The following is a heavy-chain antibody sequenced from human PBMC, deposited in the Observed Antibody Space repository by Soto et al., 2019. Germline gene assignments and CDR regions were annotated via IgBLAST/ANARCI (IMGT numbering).Heavy chain of an antibody. Sequence: QVQLVESGGGVVQPGRSLRLSCAASGLTFSSFGMHWVRQAPGKGLDWVAVISNDGSYKYYADSVKGRFTISRDNSKNPLYLQMNSLRAEDTALYYCAKDRTSRSLAWFDPWGQGTLVTVSA. CDR2: ISNDGSYK. J-gene: IGHJ5*02. D-gene: IGHD1-26*01. CDR1: GLTFSSFG. CDR3: AKDRTSRSLAWFDP. V-gene: IGHV3-30*18.